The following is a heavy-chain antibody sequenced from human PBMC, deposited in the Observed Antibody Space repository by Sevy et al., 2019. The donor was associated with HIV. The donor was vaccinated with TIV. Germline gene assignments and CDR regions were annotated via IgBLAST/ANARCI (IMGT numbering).Heavy chain of an antibody. CDR3: ARHGGIAVATLDY. J-gene: IGHJ4*02. V-gene: IGHV4-39*01. CDR2: IYYSGST. D-gene: IGHD6-19*01. Sequence: SETLSLTCTVSGGSISRSTYYWGWIRQPPGKGLEWIASIYYSGSTYYNVSLESRVTISVDMSKYQFSLRLSSVTAADTAVYYCARHGGIAVATLDYWGQGTLVTVSS. CDR1: GGSISRSTYY.